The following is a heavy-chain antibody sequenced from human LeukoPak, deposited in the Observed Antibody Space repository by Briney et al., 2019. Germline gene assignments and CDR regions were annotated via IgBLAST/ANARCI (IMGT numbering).Heavy chain of an antibody. CDR1: GYTFTSYM. Sequence: GESLKISCKGSGYTFTSYMIGWVRQMPGKGLELMGIIYPGDSAPRYSPSFQGQVTISADKSISSAYLQWSSLKASDSAVYYCVRHGLGSSWFGFDYWGEGTLVTVYS. CDR2: IYPGDSAP. V-gene: IGHV5-51*01. J-gene: IGHJ4*02. CDR3: VRHGLGSSWFGFDY. D-gene: IGHD6-13*01.